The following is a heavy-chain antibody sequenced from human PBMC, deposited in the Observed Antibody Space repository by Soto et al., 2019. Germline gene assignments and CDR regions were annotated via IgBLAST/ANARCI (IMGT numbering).Heavy chain of an antibody. CDR2: ISPYNHNT. CDR1: GYSFTHYG. CDR3: ASSSFLRSGALFHGLDV. V-gene: IGHV1-18*01. D-gene: IGHD3-10*01. J-gene: IGHJ6*02. Sequence: GASVKVSCKTSGYSFTHYGITWVRQAPGQGLEWMGWISPYNHNTFYAQRLLGRVTLTSDTSKSQFSLKLTSVTAEDTALYFCASSSFLRSGALFHGLDVWGQGTTVTSP.